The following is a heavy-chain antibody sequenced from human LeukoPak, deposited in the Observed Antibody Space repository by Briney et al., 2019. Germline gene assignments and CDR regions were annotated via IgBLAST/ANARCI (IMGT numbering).Heavy chain of an antibody. D-gene: IGHD3-22*01. CDR3: ARDHNYDSSGYFLYY. CDR1: GGSFSGYY. Sequence: SETLSLTCAVYGGSFSGYYWNWIRQPPGKGLEWIGEINHSGNTNYNPSLKSRVTMSVDTSKNQFSLRLSSVTAADTAVYYCARDHNYDSSGYFLYYWGQGTLVTVSS. CDR2: INHSGNT. V-gene: IGHV4-34*01. J-gene: IGHJ4*02.